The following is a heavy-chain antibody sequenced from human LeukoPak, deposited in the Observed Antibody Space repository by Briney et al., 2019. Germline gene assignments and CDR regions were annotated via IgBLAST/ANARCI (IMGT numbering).Heavy chain of an antibody. V-gene: IGHV4-59*01. J-gene: IGHJ4*02. CDR2: IYYSGST. CDR1: GGSISSYY. D-gene: IGHD1-26*01. CDR3: ASQQPYSGSYDYFDY. Sequence: SETLSLTWTVSGGSISSYYWTWIRRPPGKGLEWIGYIYYSGSTNYNPSLKSRITMSLDTSKNQFSLKLSSVTAADTAVYYCASQQPYSGSYDYFDYWGQGTLVTVSS.